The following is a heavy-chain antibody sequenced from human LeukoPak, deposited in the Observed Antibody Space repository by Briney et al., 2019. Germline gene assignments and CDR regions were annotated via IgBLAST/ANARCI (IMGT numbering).Heavy chain of an antibody. J-gene: IGHJ4*02. D-gene: IGHD6-19*01. CDR2: IWHDGSAE. CDR1: GFTISSYG. Sequence: GGSLRFSCAASGFTISSYGMYWVRQAPGKGLEWLTVIWHDGSAEFYADSVRGRFSISRDDSKNTVYLQMTSLRAEDTALYYCAKDSRGGWSGYFDLWGQGTLVTVSS. V-gene: IGHV3-33*06. CDR3: AKDSRGGWSGYFDL.